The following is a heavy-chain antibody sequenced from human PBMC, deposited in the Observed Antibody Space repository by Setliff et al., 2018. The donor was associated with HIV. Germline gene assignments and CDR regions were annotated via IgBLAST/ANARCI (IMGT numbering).Heavy chain of an antibody. Sequence: KPSETLSLTCTVSGDSISSYYWSWIRQPPGKGLECIGHLYHSGSTHYSPSLKSRVTMSVATSKNQFSLKLSSVTAADTAVYYCARGIAAAEGYFDYWGQGTLVTVS. CDR2: LYHSGST. J-gene: IGHJ4*02. CDR3: ARGIAAAEGYFDY. CDR1: GDSISSYY. V-gene: IGHV4-59*12. D-gene: IGHD6-13*01.